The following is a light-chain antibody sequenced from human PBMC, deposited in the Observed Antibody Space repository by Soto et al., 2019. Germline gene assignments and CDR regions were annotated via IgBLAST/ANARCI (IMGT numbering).Light chain of an antibody. CDR2: GAS. CDR3: QQANSFPLT. V-gene: IGKV3-20*01. Sequence: EIVLTQSPGTLSLSPGERVTLSCRASQSVSSSYLAWYQQKPGQAPRLLIYGASSRATCIPDRFSGSGSGTEFTLTISSLQPEDFATYYCQQANSFPLTFGGGTKVDI. CDR1: QSVSSSY. J-gene: IGKJ4*01.